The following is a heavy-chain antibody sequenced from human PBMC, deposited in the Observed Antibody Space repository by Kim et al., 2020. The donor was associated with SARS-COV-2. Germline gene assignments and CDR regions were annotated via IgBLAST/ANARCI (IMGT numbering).Heavy chain of an antibody. J-gene: IGHJ6*02. CDR3: AKEEGIAAAGTGVAMDV. CDR1: GFTFSSYA. Sequence: GGSLRLSCAASGFTFSSYAMSWVRQAPGKGLEWVSAISGSGGSTYYADSVKGRFTISRDNSKNTLYLQMNSLRAEDTAVYYCAKEEGIAAAGTGVAMDVWGQGTTVTVSS. V-gene: IGHV3-23*01. D-gene: IGHD6-13*01. CDR2: ISGSGGST.